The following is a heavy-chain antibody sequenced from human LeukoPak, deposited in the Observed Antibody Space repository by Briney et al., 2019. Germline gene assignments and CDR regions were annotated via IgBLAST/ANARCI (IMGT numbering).Heavy chain of an antibody. CDR3: ARDGGGATADWYFDL. D-gene: IGHD5-12*01. V-gene: IGHV3-13*01. CDR2: VGYGGDT. CDR1: GFTLNGYD. J-gene: IGHJ2*01. Sequence: GSLRLSCAASGFTLNGYDMHWVRQPPGKGLEWVAAVGYGGDTYYPASVEGRFTVSRENAKNSLYLQMNTLRAGDTAVYYCARDGGGATADWYFDLWGRGTPVTVSS.